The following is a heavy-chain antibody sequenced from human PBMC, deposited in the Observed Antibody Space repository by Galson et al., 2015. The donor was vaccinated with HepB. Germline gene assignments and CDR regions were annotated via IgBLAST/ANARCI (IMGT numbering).Heavy chain of an antibody. J-gene: IGHJ4*02. D-gene: IGHD5-12*01. CDR2: ISSSSSYI. Sequence: SLRLSCAASGFTFSSYSMNWVRQAPGKGLEWVSSISSSSSYIYYADSVKGRFTISRDNAKNSLYLQMNSLRAEDTAVYYCARGDSGYDHFDYWGQGTLVTVSS. CDR3: ARGDSGYDHFDY. CDR1: GFTFSSYS. V-gene: IGHV3-21*01.